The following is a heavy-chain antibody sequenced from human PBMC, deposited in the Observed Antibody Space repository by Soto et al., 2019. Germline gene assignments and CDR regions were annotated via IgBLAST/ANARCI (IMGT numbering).Heavy chain of an antibody. J-gene: IGHJ4*02. D-gene: IGHD3-3*01. CDR1: GFTFSSYS. V-gene: IGHV3-48*02. CDR2: ISSSSSTI. Sequence: GGSLRLSCAASGFTFSSYSMNWVRQAPGEGLEWVSYISSSSSTIYYADSVKGRFTISRDNAKNSLYLQMNSLRDEDTAVYYCAREPYYDFWSGYYGRLPYYFDYWGQGTLVTVSS. CDR3: AREPYYDFWSGYYGRLPYYFDY.